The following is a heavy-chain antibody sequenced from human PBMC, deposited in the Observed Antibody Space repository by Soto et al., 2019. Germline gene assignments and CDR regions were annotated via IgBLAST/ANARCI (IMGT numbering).Heavy chain of an antibody. Sequence: GGSLRLSCAASGFTFSSYGMHWVRQAPGKGLEWVAVIWYDGSNKYYADSVKGRFTISRDNSKNTLYLQMNSLRAEDTAVYYCAKGDYVWGSYRLDAFDIWGQGTMVTVSS. CDR1: GFTFSSYG. J-gene: IGHJ3*02. CDR3: AKGDYVWGSYRLDAFDI. V-gene: IGHV3-33*06. D-gene: IGHD3-16*02. CDR2: IWYDGSNK.